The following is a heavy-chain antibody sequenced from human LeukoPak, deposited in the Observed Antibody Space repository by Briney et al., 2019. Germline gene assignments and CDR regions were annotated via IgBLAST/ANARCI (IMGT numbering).Heavy chain of an antibody. D-gene: IGHD3-10*01. J-gene: IGHJ4*02. V-gene: IGHV4-59*12. Sequence: SETLSLTCTVSGGSISSYYWSWIRQPPGKGLEWIGYIYYSGSTNYNPSLKSRVTISVDTSKNQFSLKLSSVTAADTAVYYCARDGSGSRQLRTLIWGQGTLVTVSS. CDR3: ARDGSGSRQLRTLI. CDR2: IYYSGST. CDR1: GGSISSYY.